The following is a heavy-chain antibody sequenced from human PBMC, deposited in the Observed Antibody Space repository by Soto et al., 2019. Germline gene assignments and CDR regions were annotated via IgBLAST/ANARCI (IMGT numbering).Heavy chain of an antibody. J-gene: IGHJ1*01. Sequence: PGGSLRLSCAASGFTFSSYGMHWVRQAPGKGLEWVAVIWYDGSNKYYADSVKGRFTISRDNSKNTLYLQMNSLRAEDTAVYYCASALSYDSSGYSVQHWGQGTLVTVSS. CDR1: GFTFSSYG. V-gene: IGHV3-33*01. CDR2: IWYDGSNK. D-gene: IGHD3-22*01. CDR3: ASALSYDSSGYSVQH.